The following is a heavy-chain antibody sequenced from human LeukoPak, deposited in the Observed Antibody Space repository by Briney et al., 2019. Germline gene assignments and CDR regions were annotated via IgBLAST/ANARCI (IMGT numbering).Heavy chain of an antibody. J-gene: IGHJ4*02. D-gene: IGHD5-18*01. CDR2: ISYDGSNK. CDR1: GFTFSSYG. CDR3: AKDGATAMAFDY. Sequence: PGRSLRLSCAASGFTFSSYGMHWVRQAPGKGLEWVAVISYDGSNKYYAGSVKGRFTISRDNSKNTLYPQMNSLRAEDTAVYYCAKDGATAMAFDYWGQGTLVTVSS. V-gene: IGHV3-30*18.